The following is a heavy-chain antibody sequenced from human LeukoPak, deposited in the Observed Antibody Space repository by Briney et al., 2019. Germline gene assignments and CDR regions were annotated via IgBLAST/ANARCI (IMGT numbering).Heavy chain of an antibody. J-gene: IGHJ4*02. CDR1: GDSVSSNNGA. Sequence: SQTLSVTCAISGDSVSSNNGAWNWIRQSPSRGLEWLGRTYYRSKWYNDYAEFIQGRITINPDTSKSQFSLQLNSVSPEDTAVYYCARDLGTSGWYTFDFWGQGTLVTVSS. CDR2: TYYRSKWYN. V-gene: IGHV6-1*01. D-gene: IGHD6-19*01. CDR3: ARDLGTSGWYTFDF.